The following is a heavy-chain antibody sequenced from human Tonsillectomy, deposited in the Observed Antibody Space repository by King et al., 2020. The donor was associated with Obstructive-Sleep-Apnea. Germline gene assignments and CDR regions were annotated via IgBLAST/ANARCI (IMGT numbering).Heavy chain of an antibody. CDR3: ARDTGSNGYYYD. J-gene: IGHJ4*02. D-gene: IGHD3-22*01. V-gene: IGHV3-11*06. CDR2: ISSSGSYT. CDR1: GFTFSDYY. Sequence: VQLVESGGGLVKPGGSLRLSCAASGFTFSDYYMSWIRQAPGKGLEWVSYISSSGSYTNYADSVEGRFSISRDNARESLFLQMNSLRAEDTAVYYCARDTGSNGYYYDWGQGTLVTVSS.